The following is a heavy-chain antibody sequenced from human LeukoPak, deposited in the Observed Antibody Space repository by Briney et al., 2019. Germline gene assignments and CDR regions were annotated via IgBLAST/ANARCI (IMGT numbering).Heavy chain of an antibody. Sequence: ASVKVSCKASGYTFTSYGISWVRQAPGQGLEWMGWISAYNGNTNYAQKLQGRVTMTTDTSTSTAYMELRSLRSDDTAVYYCARDRGSFPYYDFWSGYYYYGMDVWGQGTAVTVPS. CDR1: GYTFTSYG. V-gene: IGHV1-18*01. CDR2: ISAYNGNT. CDR3: ARDRGSFPYYDFWSGYYYYGMDV. D-gene: IGHD3-3*01. J-gene: IGHJ6*02.